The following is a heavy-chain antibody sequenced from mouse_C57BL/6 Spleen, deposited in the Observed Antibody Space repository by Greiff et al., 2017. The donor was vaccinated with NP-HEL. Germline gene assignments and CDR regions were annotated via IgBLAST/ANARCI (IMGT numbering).Heavy chain of an antibody. V-gene: IGHV1-80*01. J-gene: IGHJ3*01. CDR1: GYAFSSYW. Sequence: QVHVKQSGAELVKPGASVKISCKASGYAFSSYWMNWVKQRPGKGLEWIGQIYPGDGDTNYNGKFKGKATLTADKSSSTAYMQLSSLTSEDSAVYFCARALYYDYDKGFAYWGQGTLVTVSA. CDR2: IYPGDGDT. CDR3: ARALYYDYDKGFAY. D-gene: IGHD2-4*01.